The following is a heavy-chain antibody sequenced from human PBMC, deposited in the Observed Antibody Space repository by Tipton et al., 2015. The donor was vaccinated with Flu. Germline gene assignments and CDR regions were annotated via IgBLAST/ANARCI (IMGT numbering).Heavy chain of an antibody. V-gene: IGHV4-59*01. CDR3: ARSSRTRRPGPGYFDF. CDR2: IYYSGGT. J-gene: IGHJ4*02. Sequence: QLVQSGAEVKPSETLSLTCSVSGGAITSYYWSWIRQSPGRALEWIGYIYYSGGTNYNPSLNSRVTISVDTSKNQFSLKLTSVTAADTAVYYCARSSRTRRPGPGYFDFWGQGALVTVSS. CDR1: GGAITSYY.